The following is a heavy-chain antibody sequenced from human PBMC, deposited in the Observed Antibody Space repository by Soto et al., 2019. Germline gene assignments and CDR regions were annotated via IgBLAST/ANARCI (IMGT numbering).Heavy chain of an antibody. CDR3: TRDQGGDIDY. D-gene: IGHD3-16*01. CDR1: GFTFSSYA. V-gene: IGHV3-30-3*01. CDR2: ISYDGSNK. Sequence: QVQLVESGGGVVQPGRSLRLSCAASGFTFSSYAMHWVRQAPGKGLEWVAVISYDGSNKYYADSVKGRFTISRDNSKNTLYLQMNSLRAEDTAVYSCTRDQGGDIDYWGQGTLVTVSS. J-gene: IGHJ4*02.